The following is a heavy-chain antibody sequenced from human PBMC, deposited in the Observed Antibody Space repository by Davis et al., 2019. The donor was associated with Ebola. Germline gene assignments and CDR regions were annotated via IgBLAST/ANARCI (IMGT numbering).Heavy chain of an antibody. J-gene: IGHJ4*02. D-gene: IGHD2-15*01. CDR3: ARHLGGGSCYMPFDY. Sequence: MPSETLSLTCAVYGGSFSGYYWSWIRQPPGKGLEWIGEINHSGSTNYNPSLKSRVTISVDTSKNQFSLKLSSVTAADTAVYYCARHLGGGSCYMPFDYWGQGTLVTVSS. V-gene: IGHV4-34*01. CDR2: INHSGST. CDR1: GGSFSGYY.